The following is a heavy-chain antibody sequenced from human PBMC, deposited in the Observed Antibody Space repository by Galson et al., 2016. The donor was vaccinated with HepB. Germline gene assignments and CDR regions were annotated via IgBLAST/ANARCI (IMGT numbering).Heavy chain of an antibody. V-gene: IGHV3-11*01. J-gene: IGHJ4*02. CDR2: ISSGGTAI. D-gene: IGHD2-15*01. Sequence: SLRLSCAASGFTFSDYYMSWIRQAPGKGLEWVSYISSGGTAISHADSVKGRFTISRDNAENSLYLQVNSLRAEDTAVYYCARGFRYCSGGACQIEYWGQGTLVTVSS. CDR3: ARGFRYCSGGACQIEY. CDR1: GFTFSDYY.